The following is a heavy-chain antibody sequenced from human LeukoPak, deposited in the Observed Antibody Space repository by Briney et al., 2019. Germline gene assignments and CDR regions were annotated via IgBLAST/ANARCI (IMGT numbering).Heavy chain of an antibody. CDR3: ARVFVRDGVAVAGT. Sequence: ASVKVSCKASGYTFISYGISWVRQAPGQGLEWMGWIRGYNGNTNYAQKLQGRVTMTTDTSTSTAYMELRRLGSDDTAVYCCARVFVRDGVAVAGTWGQGTLVTVSS. J-gene: IGHJ5*02. V-gene: IGHV1-18*01. CDR2: IRGYNGNT. CDR1: GYTFISYG. D-gene: IGHD6-19*01.